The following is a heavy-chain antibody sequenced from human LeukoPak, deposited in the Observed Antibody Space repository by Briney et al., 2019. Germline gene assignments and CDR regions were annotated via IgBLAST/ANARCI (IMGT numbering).Heavy chain of an antibody. CDR3: ARVAVAGRPPGYFDY. Sequence: PGGSLRLSCAASGFTFSDYYMSWIRQAPGKGLEWVSYISSSGSTIYYADSVKGRFTISRDNAKNSLYLQMNSLRAEDTAVYYCARVAVAGRPPGYFDYWGQGTLVTVSS. CDR1: GFTFSDYY. CDR2: ISSSGSTI. V-gene: IGHV3-11*01. D-gene: IGHD6-19*01. J-gene: IGHJ4*02.